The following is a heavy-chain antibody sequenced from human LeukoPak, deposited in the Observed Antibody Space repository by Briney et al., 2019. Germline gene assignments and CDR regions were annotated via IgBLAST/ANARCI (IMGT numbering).Heavy chain of an antibody. CDR2: IYYSGST. D-gene: IGHD3-10*01. Sequence: SETLSLTCTVSGGSISSYYWSWIWQPPGKGLEWIGYIYYSGSTNYNPSLKSRVTISVDTSKNQFSLKLSSVTAADTAVYYCARQDYYGSDDAFDIWGQGTMVTVSS. J-gene: IGHJ3*02. V-gene: IGHV4-59*08. CDR1: GGSISSYY. CDR3: ARQDYYGSDDAFDI.